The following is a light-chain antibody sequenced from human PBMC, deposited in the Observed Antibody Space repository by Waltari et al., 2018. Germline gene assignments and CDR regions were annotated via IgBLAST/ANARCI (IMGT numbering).Light chain of an antibody. CDR3: QSYDSSLSGHVV. J-gene: IGLJ2*01. V-gene: IGLV1-40*01. CDR2: GNS. CDR1: SSNIGAGYD. Sequence: QSVLTQPPSVSGAPGQRVTISCTGSSSNIGAGYDVHWYQQLPGTAPKLLIYGNSNRPSGVPARFYGSKSGTSASLAFTGLQAEDEADYYCQSYDSSLSGHVVFGGGTKLTVL.